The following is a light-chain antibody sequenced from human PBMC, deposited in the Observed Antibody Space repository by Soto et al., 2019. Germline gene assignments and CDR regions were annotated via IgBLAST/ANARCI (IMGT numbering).Light chain of an antibody. CDR2: GAS. V-gene: IGKV1-9*01. CDR3: QQLNSFPIP. CDR1: QGISSF. J-gene: IGKJ3*01. Sequence: IHLTQSPSSLSASVGDRVTITCRASQGISSFLAWYQQKPGKAPKLLIYGASTLQSGVPSRFSGSGSGTDFTLTIGSLQPEDFATYYCQQLNSFPIPFGPGTKVDI.